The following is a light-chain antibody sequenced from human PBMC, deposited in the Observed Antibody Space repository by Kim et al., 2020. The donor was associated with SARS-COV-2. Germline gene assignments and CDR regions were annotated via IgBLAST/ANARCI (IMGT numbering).Light chain of an antibody. V-gene: IGKV1-5*03. CDR3: QQYTSSWT. J-gene: IGKJ1*01. CDR2: KAS. CDR1: QSINTW. Sequence: SAHVGDRVTITCRASQSINTWLGWYQQKPGKAPKLLIYKASILESGVPSRFSGSGSGTEFTLTISSLQPDDFATYYCQQYTSSWTFGQGTKVDIK.